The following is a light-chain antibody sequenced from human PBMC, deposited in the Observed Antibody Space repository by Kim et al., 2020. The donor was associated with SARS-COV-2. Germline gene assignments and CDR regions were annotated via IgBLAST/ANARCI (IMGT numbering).Light chain of an antibody. Sequence: ASVGDRVTITCQASQDISNNLNWYQQKPGKAPKLLIYDSSILETGVPSRFGGSASGTDFTLTISSLQPEDIATYYCQQYVNLPLTFGGGTKVDIK. J-gene: IGKJ4*01. V-gene: IGKV1-33*01. CDR2: DSS. CDR1: QDISNN. CDR3: QQYVNLPLT.